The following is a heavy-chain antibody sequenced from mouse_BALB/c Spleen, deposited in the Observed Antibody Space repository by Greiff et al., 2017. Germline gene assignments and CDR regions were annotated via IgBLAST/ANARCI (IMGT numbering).Heavy chain of an antibody. J-gene: IGHJ1*01. D-gene: IGHD1-1*01. CDR1: GFNIKDTY. V-gene: IGHV14-3*02. CDR3: ARDYYYGSSWYFDV. CDR2: IDPANGNT. Sequence: EVQLQQSGAELVKPGASVKLSCTASGFNIKDTYMHWVKQRPEQGLEWIGRIDPANGNTKCDPKFQGKATITADTSSNTAYLQLSSLTSEDTAVYYCARDYYYGSSWYFDVWGAGTTVTVSS.